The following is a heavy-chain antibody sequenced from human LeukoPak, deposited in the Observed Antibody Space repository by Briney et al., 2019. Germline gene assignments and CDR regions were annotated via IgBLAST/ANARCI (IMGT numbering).Heavy chain of an antibody. D-gene: IGHD6-13*01. J-gene: IGHJ4*02. CDR3: ARVAAALDY. CDR2: ISSSSSCI. V-gene: IGHV3-21*01. Sequence: GGSLRLSCAASGFTFSSYSMNWVRQAPGKGLEWVSSISSSSSCIYYADSVKGRFTISRDNAKDSLYLQMNSLRAEDTAVYYCARVAAALDYWGQGTLVTVSS. CDR1: GFTFSSYS.